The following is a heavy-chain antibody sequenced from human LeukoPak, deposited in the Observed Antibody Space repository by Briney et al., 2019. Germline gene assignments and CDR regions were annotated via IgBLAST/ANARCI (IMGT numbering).Heavy chain of an antibody. D-gene: IGHD1-26*01. CDR2: SGSGGDT. Sequence: SGGSLRLSCVASGFTFSNYAMNWVRQAPGKGLEWVSVSGSGGDTYYVDSVKGRFTISRDNSKITLYMQMNSLRAEDTAVYCCAKARGGTYRTYYFDYWGQGTLVTVSS. CDR1: GFTFSNYA. V-gene: IGHV3-23*01. J-gene: IGHJ4*02. CDR3: AKARGGTYRTYYFDY.